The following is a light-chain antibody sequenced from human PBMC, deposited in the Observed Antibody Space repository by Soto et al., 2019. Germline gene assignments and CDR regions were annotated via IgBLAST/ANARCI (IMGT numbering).Light chain of an antibody. CDR3: QQYGRSPFT. V-gene: IGKV3-20*01. CDR1: QSVSSSY. Sequence: EIVLTQSPGTLSLSPGERATLSCRASQSVSSSYLAWYQQKPGPAPRLLIYGASSRATGIPGRFSGSGSGTDFTLTISRLEPDDFAVYYCQQYGRSPFTVVRGTKVDIK. CDR2: GAS. J-gene: IGKJ3*01.